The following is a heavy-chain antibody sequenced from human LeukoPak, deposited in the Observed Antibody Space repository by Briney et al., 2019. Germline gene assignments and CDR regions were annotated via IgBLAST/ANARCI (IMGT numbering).Heavy chain of an antibody. V-gene: IGHV3-53*05. CDR2: IYSGGRT. CDR1: GFTVSNNY. D-gene: IGHD3-22*01. CDR3: AKPAYDSSGYAFDY. J-gene: IGHJ4*02. Sequence: PGGSLRLSCTASGFTVSNNYMNWVRQAPGKGLEWVSVIYSGGRTYYADSVKGRFTISRDNSKNTLYLQMNSLRAEDTAVYYCAKPAYDSSGYAFDYWGQGTLVTVSS.